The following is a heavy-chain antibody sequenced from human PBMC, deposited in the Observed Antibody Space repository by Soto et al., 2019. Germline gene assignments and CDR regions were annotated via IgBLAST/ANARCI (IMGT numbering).Heavy chain of an antibody. Sequence: SETLSLTCPVSGGSISSYYWSWIRQPPGKGLEWIGYIYYSGSTNYNPSLKSRVTISVDTSKNQFSLKLSSVTAADTAVYYCARDYHSGGAFDIWGQGTMVT. CDR1: GGSISSYY. CDR2: IYYSGST. D-gene: IGHD6-19*01. CDR3: ARDYHSGGAFDI. V-gene: IGHV4-59*01. J-gene: IGHJ3*02.